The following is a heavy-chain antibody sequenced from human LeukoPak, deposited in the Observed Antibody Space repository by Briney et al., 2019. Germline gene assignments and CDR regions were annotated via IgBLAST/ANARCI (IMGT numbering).Heavy chain of an antibody. Sequence: GGSLRLSCAASGFTFSSYAMSWVRQAPGKGLGWVSAISGSGGSTYYADSVKGRFTISRDNSKNTLYLQMNSLRVEDTAVYYCAKDRGIVGANYDAFDIWGQGTMVTVSS. V-gene: IGHV3-23*01. CDR1: GFTFSSYA. D-gene: IGHD1-26*01. CDR3: AKDRGIVGANYDAFDI. J-gene: IGHJ3*02. CDR2: ISGSGGST.